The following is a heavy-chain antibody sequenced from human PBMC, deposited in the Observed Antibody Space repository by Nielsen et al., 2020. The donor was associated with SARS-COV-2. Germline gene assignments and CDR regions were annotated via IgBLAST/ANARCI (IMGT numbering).Heavy chain of an antibody. CDR3: ARDKLIAAPVYCFDP. CDR2: VSRDGSDT. V-gene: IGHV3-30*03. D-gene: IGHD6-13*01. J-gene: IGHJ5*02. Sequence: GGSLRLSCAASGFTFANYGIHWVRQVAGRGLEWVAIVSRDGSDTFYADSVKGRFTISRDNSKNTLYLQMNSLRTDDTAVYYCARDKLIAAPVYCFDPWGQGTLVTVSS. CDR1: GFTFANYG.